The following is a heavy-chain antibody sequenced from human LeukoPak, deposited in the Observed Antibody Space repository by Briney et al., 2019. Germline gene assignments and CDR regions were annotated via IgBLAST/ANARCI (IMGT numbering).Heavy chain of an antibody. J-gene: IGHJ4*02. CDR3: ARQGYDFWSGYANFDY. CDR1: GGSVGSTTYY. V-gene: IGHV4-39*01. D-gene: IGHD3-3*01. CDR2: VDYRGTT. Sequence: SETLSLTCTVSGGSVGSTTYYWGWIRQPPGKGLEWIGHVDYRGTTYYNPSLNSRVTISVDTSKNQFSLKLSSVTAADTAVYYCARQGYDFWSGYANFDYWGQGTLITVSS.